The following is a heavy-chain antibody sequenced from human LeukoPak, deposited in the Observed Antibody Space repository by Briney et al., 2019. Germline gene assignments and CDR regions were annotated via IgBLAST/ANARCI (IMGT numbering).Heavy chain of an antibody. CDR2: IYYSGST. CDR1: GGSISSYY. D-gene: IGHD6-13*01. Sequence: SETLSLTCTVSGGSISSYYWSWIRQPPGKGLEWIGYIYYSGSTYYNPSLKSRVTISVDTSKNQFSLKLSSVTAADTAVYYCARLERVGVAAAGNIYWGQGTLVTVSS. CDR3: ARLERVGVAAAGNIY. J-gene: IGHJ4*02. V-gene: IGHV4-59*08.